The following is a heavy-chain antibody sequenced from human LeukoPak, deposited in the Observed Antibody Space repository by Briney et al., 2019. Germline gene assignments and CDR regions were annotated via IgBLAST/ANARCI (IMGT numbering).Heavy chain of an antibody. Sequence: PSETLSLTCTVSGGSISSSSYYWGWIRQPPGKGLEWIGSIYYSGSTYYNPSLKTRVTISLDTSKNQFSLKLTSVTAADTAIYYCARRSGSHFDYWGQGTLVTVSS. V-gene: IGHV4-39*07. J-gene: IGHJ4*02. CDR1: GGSISSSSYY. CDR2: IYYSGST. D-gene: IGHD1-26*01. CDR3: ARRSGSHFDY.